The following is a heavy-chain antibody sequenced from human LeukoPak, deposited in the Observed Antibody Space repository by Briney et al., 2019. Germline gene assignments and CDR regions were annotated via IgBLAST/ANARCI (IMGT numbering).Heavy chain of an antibody. CDR2: ISGSGGST. Sequence: GGSLRLSCAASGFTFSSYAMSWVGQAPGKGLEWVSAISGSGGSTYYADSVKGRFTISRDNSKNTLYLQMNSLRAEDTAVYYCAKDNTGSNTMSRRGSVYFDYWGQGTLVTVSS. CDR3: AKDNTGSNTMSRRGSVYFDY. V-gene: IGHV3-23*01. J-gene: IGHJ4*02. D-gene: IGHD3-10*02. CDR1: GFTFSSYA.